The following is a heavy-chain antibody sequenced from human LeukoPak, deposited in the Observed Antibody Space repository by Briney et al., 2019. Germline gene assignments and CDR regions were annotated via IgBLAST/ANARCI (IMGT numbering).Heavy chain of an antibody. Sequence: GGSLRLSCAASGFTFSSYGMHWVRQAPGKGLEWVSSISGSDGSTYYADSVKGRFTTSRDNTKNSLYLQMNSLTVEETAIYYCAKGRGYCTGGSCYSDYWGQGTLVTVSS. CDR1: GFTFSSYG. CDR2: ISGSDGST. V-gene: IGHV3-23*01. D-gene: IGHD2-15*01. J-gene: IGHJ4*02. CDR3: AKGRGYCTGGSCYSDY.